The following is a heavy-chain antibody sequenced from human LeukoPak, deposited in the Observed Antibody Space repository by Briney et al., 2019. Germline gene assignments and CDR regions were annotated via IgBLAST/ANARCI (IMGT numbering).Heavy chain of an antibody. D-gene: IGHD2-2*01. V-gene: IGHV3-7*04. J-gene: IGHJ6*02. Sequence: PGGSLRLSCAASGFTPSSYWMSWVRQAPGKGLEWVANINQDGSAKYYVDSVKGRFTISRNNAENSLFLQMNSLRVEDTAVYYCARDQYQLRSYYYGMDVWGQGTTVTVSS. CDR2: INQDGSAK. CDR3: ARDQYQLRSYYYGMDV. CDR1: GFTPSSYW.